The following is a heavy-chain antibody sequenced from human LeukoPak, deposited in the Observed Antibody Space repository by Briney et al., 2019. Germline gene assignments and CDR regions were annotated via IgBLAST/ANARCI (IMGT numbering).Heavy chain of an antibody. J-gene: IGHJ4*02. V-gene: IGHV4-31*03. CDR1: GGSISSGGYY. Sequence: SQTLSLTCTVSGGSISSGGYYWSWIRQRPGKGLEWIGYIYYSGSTYYNPSLKSRVTISVDTSKNQFSLKLSSVTAADTAVYYCARGGYCSGGSCYQIAVYWGQGTLVTVSS. D-gene: IGHD2-15*01. CDR2: IYYSGST. CDR3: ARGGYCSGGSCYQIAVY.